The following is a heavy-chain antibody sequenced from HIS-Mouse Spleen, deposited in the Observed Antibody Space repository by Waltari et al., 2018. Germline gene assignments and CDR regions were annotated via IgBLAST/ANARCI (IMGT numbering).Heavy chain of an antibody. J-gene: IGHJ4*02. CDR2: INHSGRT. D-gene: IGHD1-26*01. CDR3: ARMGPASGSYGDY. Sequence: QVQLQQWGAGLLKPSETLSLTCAVYGGSFSGYYWSWIRQPPGKGREWIGEINHSGRTNCNPALKIRVTISVDTSKNQFSLKLSSVTAADTAVYYCARMGPASGSYGDYWGQGTLVTVSS. V-gene: IGHV4-34*01. CDR1: GGSFSGYY.